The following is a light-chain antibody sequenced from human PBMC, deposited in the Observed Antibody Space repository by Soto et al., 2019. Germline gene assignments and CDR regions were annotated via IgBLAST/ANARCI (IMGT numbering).Light chain of an antibody. CDR1: QTISNY. CDR3: QQTYSIPQT. Sequence: DIQMTQSPSSLSASVGDSVTITCRASQTISNYLNWYQQKPGKAPKLLIYATSSLQSGVPSRFSGRGYGPDFTLTISSLQPEDSATYYCQQTYSIPQTFGQGTRVEIK. J-gene: IGKJ1*01. V-gene: IGKV1-39*01. CDR2: ATS.